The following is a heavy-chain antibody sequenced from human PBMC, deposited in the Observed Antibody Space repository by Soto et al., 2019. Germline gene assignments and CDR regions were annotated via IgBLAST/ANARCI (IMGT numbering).Heavy chain of an antibody. D-gene: IGHD3-3*01. CDR3: ARGAAFTIFGMVPQDFDY. Sequence: QVQLVQSGAEVKKPGASVKVSCKASGYTFTGYYMHWVRQAPGQGLEWMGWINPNSGGTNYAQKFQGWVTMTRDTSISTAYMELSRLRSDDTAVYYCARGAAFTIFGMVPQDFDYWGQGTLVTVSS. CDR1: GYTFTGYY. V-gene: IGHV1-2*04. J-gene: IGHJ4*02. CDR2: INPNSGGT.